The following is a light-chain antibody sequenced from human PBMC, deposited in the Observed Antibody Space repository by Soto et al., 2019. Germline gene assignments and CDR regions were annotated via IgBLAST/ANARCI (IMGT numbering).Light chain of an antibody. J-gene: IGLJ1*01. V-gene: IGLV2-14*01. CDR2: DVS. CDR1: SSDVGGYNY. Sequence: QSALTQPASVSGSPGQSITISCTGTSSDVGGYNYVSWYQQHPGKAPKLMIYDVSNRPSGISNRFSGSKSGNTASLIISGRQAEDEADYSCSSYTSSGTYVFGTWTKVTVL. CDR3: SSYTSSGTYV.